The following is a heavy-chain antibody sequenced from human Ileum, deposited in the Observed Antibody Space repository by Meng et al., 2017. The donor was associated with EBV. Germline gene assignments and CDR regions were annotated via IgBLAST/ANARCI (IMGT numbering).Heavy chain of an antibody. J-gene: IGHJ4*02. CDR1: GGSSSVINW. Sequence: QVPLRRSGPVLVNPSGTLSLTCAVSGGSSSVINWWSWVRQSPEKGLEWIGEMSDSGITHYNPSLKSRVTISADKSNNQFSLKLTSVTSADTAVYFCAKNGEKYFEYWGQGTLVTVSS. CDR2: MSDSGIT. V-gene: IGHV4-4*02. CDR3: AKNGEKYFEY.